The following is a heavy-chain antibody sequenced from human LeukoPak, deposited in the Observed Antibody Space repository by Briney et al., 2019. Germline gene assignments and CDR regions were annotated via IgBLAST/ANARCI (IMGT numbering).Heavy chain of an antibody. Sequence: GGSLRLSCTASGFTFSGYSMNWIRQAPGKGLEWVSSFGTRSTSIYHAGSVKGRFAISRDNAKNSLYLQMNILRAEDTAVYYCARDNLDAFDIWGQGTMVTVSS. D-gene: IGHD1-14*01. V-gene: IGHV3-21*01. CDR2: FGTRSTSI. CDR1: GFTFSGYS. J-gene: IGHJ3*02. CDR3: ARDNLDAFDI.